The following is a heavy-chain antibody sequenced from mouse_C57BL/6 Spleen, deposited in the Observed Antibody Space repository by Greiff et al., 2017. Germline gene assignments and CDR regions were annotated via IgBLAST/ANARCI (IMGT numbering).Heavy chain of an antibody. CDR2: INPGSGGT. Sequence: VQLQQSGAELVRPGTSVKVSCKASGYAFTNYLIEWVKQRPGQGLEWIGVINPGSGGTNYNEKLKGKATLTADKSSRTAYMQLSSLTSEDSAVYFCARGGYSNYDYAMDYWGQGTSVTVSS. D-gene: IGHD2-5*01. CDR1: GYAFTNYL. V-gene: IGHV1-54*01. CDR3: ARGGYSNYDYAMDY. J-gene: IGHJ4*01.